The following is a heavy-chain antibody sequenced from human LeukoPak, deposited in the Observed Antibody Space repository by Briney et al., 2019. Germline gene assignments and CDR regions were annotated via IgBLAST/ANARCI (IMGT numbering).Heavy chain of an antibody. Sequence: SETLPLNWTVSGGSISSYYWRLIRQPPGKGLDLIGYIFYSGRTNYNPSLKSRVTISVDTSKNQFSLKLSSVTAADTAVYYCARHGEVAGTGDPYIWGQGTMVTVSS. D-gene: IGHD6-19*01. CDR1: GGSISSYY. CDR3: ARHGEVAGTGDPYI. CDR2: IFYSGRT. J-gene: IGHJ3*02. V-gene: IGHV4-59*08.